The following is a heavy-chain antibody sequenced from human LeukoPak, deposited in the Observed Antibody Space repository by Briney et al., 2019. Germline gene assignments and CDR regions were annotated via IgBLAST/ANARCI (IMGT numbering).Heavy chain of an antibody. V-gene: IGHV5-51*01. CDR1: GYSFTSYW. J-gene: IGHJ3*02. D-gene: IGHD3-10*01. CDR2: IYPGDSDT. CDR3: ARPIWFGELGAHDAFDI. Sequence: GESLKISCKGSGYSFTSYWIGWVRQMPGRGLEWMGIIYPGDSDTRYSPSFQGQVTISADKSISTAYLQWSSLKASDTAMYYCARPIWFGELGAHDAFDIWGQGTMVTVSS.